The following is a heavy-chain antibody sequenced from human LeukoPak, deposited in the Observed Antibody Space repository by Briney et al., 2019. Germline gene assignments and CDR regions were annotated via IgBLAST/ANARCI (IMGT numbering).Heavy chain of an antibody. V-gene: IGHV1-18*04. D-gene: IGHD6-13*01. J-gene: IGHJ4*02. CDR3: ARRQVYSSSYQIDY. CDR1: GYGFTSYY. CDR2: ISGYSGNT. Sequence: ASVKVSCKAFGYGFTSYYIHWVRQAPGQGLEWMGWISGYSGNTNYAQKLQGRVTMTTDTSTSTVYMELRSLRSDDTAVYYCARRQVYSSSYQIDYWGQGTLVTVSS.